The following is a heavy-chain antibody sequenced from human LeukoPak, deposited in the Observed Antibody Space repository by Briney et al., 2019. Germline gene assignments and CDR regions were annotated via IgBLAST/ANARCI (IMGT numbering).Heavy chain of an antibody. J-gene: IGHJ4*02. D-gene: IGHD6-6*01. V-gene: IGHV3-23*01. CDR2: ISGSGGST. CDR1: GLTFSSYV. Sequence: GGSLRLSCAASGLTFSSYVMSWVRQAPGKGLEWVSAISGSGGSTYYADSVKGRFTISRDNSKNTLYLQMNSLRAEDTAVYYCAETRDSSSSYFDYWGQGTLVTVSS. CDR3: AETRDSSSSYFDY.